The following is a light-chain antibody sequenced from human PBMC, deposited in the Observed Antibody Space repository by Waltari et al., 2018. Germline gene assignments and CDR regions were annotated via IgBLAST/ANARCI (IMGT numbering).Light chain of an antibody. V-gene: IGKV1-6*01. CDR1: QGIRND. CDR2: GAT. CDR3: LQDYDYPWT. Sequence: AIQMTQSPSSLSASVGDRVTITCRARQGIRNDLGWYQQKPGKAPKLLIYGATSLQGGVPSRFSGSGSGREFTLTINSLQPEDLATYYCLQDYDYPWTFGQGTKVEIK. J-gene: IGKJ1*01.